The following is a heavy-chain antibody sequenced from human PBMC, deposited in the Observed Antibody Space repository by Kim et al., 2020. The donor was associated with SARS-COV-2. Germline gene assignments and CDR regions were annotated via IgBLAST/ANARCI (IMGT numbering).Heavy chain of an antibody. CDR2: IYYSGST. CDR3: ATGGYSSSWYYYYGMDV. CDR1: GGSISSYY. Sequence: SETLSLTCTVSGGSISSYYWSWIRQPPGKGLEWIGYIYYSGSTNYNPSLKSRVTISVDTSKNQFSLKLSSVTAADTAVYYCATGGYSSSWYYYYGMDVWG. V-gene: IGHV4-59*08. J-gene: IGHJ6*01. D-gene: IGHD6-13*01.